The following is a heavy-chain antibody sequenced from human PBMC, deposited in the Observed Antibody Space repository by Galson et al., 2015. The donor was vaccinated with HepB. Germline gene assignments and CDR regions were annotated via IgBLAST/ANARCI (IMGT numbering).Heavy chain of an antibody. J-gene: IGHJ6*02. CDR3: AKPMYDFWSEDYYGMDV. Sequence: SLRLSCAASGFTFSSYAMSWVRQAPGKGLEWVSAISGSGGSTYYADSVKGRFTISRDNSKNTLYLQMNSLRAEDTAVYYCAKPMYDFWSEDYYGMDVWGQGTTVTVSS. D-gene: IGHD3-3*01. CDR1: GFTFSSYA. V-gene: IGHV3-23*01. CDR2: ISGSGGST.